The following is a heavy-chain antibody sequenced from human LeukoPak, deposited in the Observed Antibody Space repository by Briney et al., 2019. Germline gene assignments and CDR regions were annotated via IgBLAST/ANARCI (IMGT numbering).Heavy chain of an antibody. CDR3: ARRLDFVGYGSGSLVDY. CDR2: IYSGGST. V-gene: IGHV3-66*02. CDR1: GFTVSSNY. D-gene: IGHD3-10*01. Sequence: GGSLRLSCAASGFTVSSNYMSWVRQAPGKGLEWVSVIYSGGSTYYADSVKGRFTISRDNSKNTLYLQMNSLRAQDTGVYYCARRLDFVGYGSGSLVDYWGQGTLVTVSS. J-gene: IGHJ4*02.